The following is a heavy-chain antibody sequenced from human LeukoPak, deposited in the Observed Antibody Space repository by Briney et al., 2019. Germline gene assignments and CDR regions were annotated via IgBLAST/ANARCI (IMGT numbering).Heavy chain of an antibody. J-gene: IGHJ6*02. CDR2: ISYDGSNK. CDR3: ARDNWNYGSSMDV. Sequence: PGGSLRLSCAASGFTFSSYAMHWVRQAPGKGLEWVAVISYDGSNKYYADSVKGRFTISRDNSRNTLYLQMYSLRAEDTAVYYCARDNWNYGSSMDVWGQGTTVTVSS. CDR1: GFTFSSYA. V-gene: IGHV3-30-3*01. D-gene: IGHD1-7*01.